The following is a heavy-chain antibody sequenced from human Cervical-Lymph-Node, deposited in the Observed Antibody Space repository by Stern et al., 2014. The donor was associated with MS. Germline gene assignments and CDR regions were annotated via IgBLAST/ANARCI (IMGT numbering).Heavy chain of an antibody. D-gene: IGHD4-11*01. CDR1: GFISRTYA. Sequence: VQLVESGGGVVQPGRSLRLSCAASGFISRTYAMHWVRQAPGEGLEWVAVISYDGNNEYYADSVKGRFTISRDNSKSTLYLQMNSLRAEDTAVYYCAQDSQSTTTYHYYGMDVWGQGTTVIVS. J-gene: IGHJ6*02. CDR3: AQDSQSTTTYHYYGMDV. CDR2: ISYDGNNE. V-gene: IGHV3-30*18.